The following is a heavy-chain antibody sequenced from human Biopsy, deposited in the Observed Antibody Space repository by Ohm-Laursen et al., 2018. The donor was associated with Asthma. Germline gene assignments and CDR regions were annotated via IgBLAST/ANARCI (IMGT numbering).Heavy chain of an antibody. CDR3: AKRRGYSDLTDFDH. J-gene: IGHJ4*02. CDR2: VSYDGGVA. D-gene: IGHD3-3*01. Sequence: SLRLPCAASGFVFRSHAMHWVRQAPGKGLEWVAVVSYDGGVAHYADSMKGRFTISRDNAKSTLYLQRNRLRTDDTAVYYCAKRRGYSDLTDFDHWGQGTLVTVSS. CDR1: GFVFRSHA. V-gene: IGHV3-30*18.